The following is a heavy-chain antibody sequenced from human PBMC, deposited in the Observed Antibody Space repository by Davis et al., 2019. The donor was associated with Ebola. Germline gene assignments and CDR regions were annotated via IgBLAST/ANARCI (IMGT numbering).Heavy chain of an antibody. V-gene: IGHV3-9*01. Sequence: GGSLRLSCAASGFTFDDYTMHWVRQAPGKGLEWVSGITWTSGIIGYADSVKGRFTISRDNAKNSLDLQMSSLRAEDTALYYCVKDFSYSNYQRFDYWGQGILVTVAS. CDR2: ITWTSGII. CDR1: GFTFDDYT. CDR3: VKDFSYSNYQRFDY. D-gene: IGHD4-11*01. J-gene: IGHJ4*02.